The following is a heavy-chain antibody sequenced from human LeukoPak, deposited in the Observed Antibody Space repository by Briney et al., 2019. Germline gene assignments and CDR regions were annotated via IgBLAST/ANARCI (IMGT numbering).Heavy chain of an antibody. CDR3: ARDYYDSSGYLDY. D-gene: IGHD3-22*01. Sequence: GGSLRLSCAASGFTVSSNCMSWVRQAPGKGLEWVSVIYSGGSTYYADSVKGRFTISRDNSKNTLYLQMNSLRAEDTAVYYCARDYYDSSGYLDYWGQGTLVTVSS. CDR1: GFTVSSNC. CDR2: IYSGGST. V-gene: IGHV3-66*02. J-gene: IGHJ4*02.